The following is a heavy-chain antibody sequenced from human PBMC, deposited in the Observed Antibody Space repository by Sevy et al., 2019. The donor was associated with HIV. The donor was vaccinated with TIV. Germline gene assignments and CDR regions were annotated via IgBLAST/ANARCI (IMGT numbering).Heavy chain of an antibody. Sequence: ASVKVSCKPSGYTFTTYGITWVRQAPGQGLEWMGWINTYNGNTNYAQKFQGRVTMTSDTSTSTAYMELRSLTSDDTAVYYWARNKNLGEPSDPWGQGTLVTVSS. V-gene: IGHV1-18*01. CDR1: GYTFTTYG. J-gene: IGHJ5*02. CDR2: INTYNGNT. D-gene: IGHD3-16*01. CDR3: ARNKNLGEPSDP.